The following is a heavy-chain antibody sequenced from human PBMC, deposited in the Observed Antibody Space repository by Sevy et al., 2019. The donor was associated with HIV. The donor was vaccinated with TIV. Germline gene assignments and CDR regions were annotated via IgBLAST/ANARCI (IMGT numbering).Heavy chain of an antibody. CDR1: GFTFSSYG. V-gene: IGHV3-33*08. CDR2: IWYDGSNK. CDR3: ASDRGLGYCSSTSCGIDY. D-gene: IGHD2-2*01. J-gene: IGHJ4*02. Sequence: GGSLRLSCAASGFTFSSYGMHWVRQAPGKGLEWVAVIWYDGSNKYYADSVKGRFTISRDNSKNTRYLQMNSLRAEDTAVYYCASDRGLGYCSSTSCGIDYWGQGTLVTVSS.